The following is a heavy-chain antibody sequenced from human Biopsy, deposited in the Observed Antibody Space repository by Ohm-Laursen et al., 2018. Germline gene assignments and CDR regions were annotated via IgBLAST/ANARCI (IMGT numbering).Heavy chain of an antibody. D-gene: IGHD3-10*01. CDR2: INPSGGST. CDR1: GYTFITYY. Sequence: SVKVSCKAFGYTFITYYVNWVRQAPGQGLEWMGKINPSGGSTSYAQKFQGRVTMTRDTSTTTGYMELSSLRSEDTAVYYCAIDRIGGRGDPPDHWGQGTLVTVSS. CDR3: AIDRIGGRGDPPDH. V-gene: IGHV1-46*01. J-gene: IGHJ4*02.